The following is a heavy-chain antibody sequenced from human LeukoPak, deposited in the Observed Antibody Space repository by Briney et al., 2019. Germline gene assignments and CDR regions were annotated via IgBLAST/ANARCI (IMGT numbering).Heavy chain of an antibody. Sequence: PSETLSLTCTVSGGFISSYYWSWIRQPAGKGLEWIGRIYSSGNTNCNPSLKSRVTMSVDTSKNQFSLKLTSVTAADTAVYYCARDRGGHDSYYFDYWGPGTLVTV. J-gene: IGHJ4*02. V-gene: IGHV4-4*07. CDR3: ARDRGGHDSYYFDY. D-gene: IGHD5-12*01. CDR2: IYSSGNT. CDR1: GGFISSYY.